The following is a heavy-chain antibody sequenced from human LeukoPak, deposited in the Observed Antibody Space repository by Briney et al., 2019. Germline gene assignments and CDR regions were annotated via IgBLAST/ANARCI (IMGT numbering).Heavy chain of an antibody. Sequence: ASVKVSCKASGYSFVLYGISWVRQAPGQGPEWMGWISTYNGDTKYAQKFQGRVTMTTDTSTSTAYMELRSLRSDDTAVYYCARDEDYGISVNVDYWGQGTLVTVSS. V-gene: IGHV1-18*01. CDR1: GYSFVLYG. CDR3: ARDEDYGISVNVDY. CDR2: ISTYNGDT. J-gene: IGHJ4*02. D-gene: IGHD4-17*01.